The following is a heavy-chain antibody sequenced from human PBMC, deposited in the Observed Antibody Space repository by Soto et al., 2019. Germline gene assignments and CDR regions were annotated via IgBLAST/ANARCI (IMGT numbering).Heavy chain of an antibody. V-gene: IGHV4-39*01. Sequence: LSLTCTVSGGSISSSSYYWGWIRQPPGKGLEWIGSIYYSGSTYYNPSLKSRVTISVDTSKNQFSLKLSSVTAADTAVYYCARRRDGYNDFDYWGQGTLVTVSS. J-gene: IGHJ4*02. CDR2: IYYSGST. D-gene: IGHD5-12*01. CDR3: ARRRDGYNDFDY. CDR1: GGSISSSSYY.